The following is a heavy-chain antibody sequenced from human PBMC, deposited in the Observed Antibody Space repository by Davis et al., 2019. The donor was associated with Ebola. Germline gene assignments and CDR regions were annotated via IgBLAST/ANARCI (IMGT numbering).Heavy chain of an antibody. CDR1: GFTFNSYA. D-gene: IGHD3-16*01. CDR3: GKDLGQNVDS. Sequence: PGGSLRLSCAASGFTFNSYAMSWVRQAPGKGLVWVSYISSSSSTIYYADSVKGRFTISRDNSKNTLYLQMNSLRAEDTAVYYCGKDLGQNVDSWGQGTLVTVSS. CDR2: ISSSSSTI. J-gene: IGHJ4*02. V-gene: IGHV3-48*01.